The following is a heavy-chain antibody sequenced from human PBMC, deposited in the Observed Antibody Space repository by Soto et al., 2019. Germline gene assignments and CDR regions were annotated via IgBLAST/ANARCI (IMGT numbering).Heavy chain of an antibody. J-gene: IGHJ5*02. CDR1: GGAISGYY. V-gene: IGHV4-4*07. Sequence: PSETLSLTCTVSGGAISGYYWTWIRQPAGKGLEWIGRIYSSGGTKYNPSLKSRVDMSLDVSKNQFSLRLSSLTAADTAVYYCARGQRFSDSFDPWGQGTFVTVSS. CDR3: ARGQRFSDSFDP. CDR2: IYSSGGT. D-gene: IGHD3-3*01.